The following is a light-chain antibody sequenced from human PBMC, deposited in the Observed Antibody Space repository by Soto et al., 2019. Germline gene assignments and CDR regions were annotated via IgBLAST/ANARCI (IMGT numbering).Light chain of an antibody. Sequence: QSALTQPPSASGTPGQRVTISCSGSSSNIGSNTVNWYQQLPGTAPKLLIYSNNQRPSGVPDRFSGSKSGTSASLAISGLQSEDEADYYCAAWDDSLNVYVFGTGTKVPVL. CDR2: SNN. J-gene: IGLJ1*01. CDR3: AAWDDSLNVYV. V-gene: IGLV1-44*01. CDR1: SSNIGSNT.